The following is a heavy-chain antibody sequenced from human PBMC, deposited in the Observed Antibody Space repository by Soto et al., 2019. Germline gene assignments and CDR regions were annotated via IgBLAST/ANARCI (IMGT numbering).Heavy chain of an antibody. V-gene: IGHV1-2*02. CDR1: GYPVTAYY. J-gene: IGHJ3*02. Sequence: QLHLVQSGAVVKKPGASVTVSCTASGYPVTAYYMHWVRQAPGRGLEWMGGINPATGAAKYTQTFQVRVTVTRDTARSTVFMELCGLTAEDTAVCYWAGGGGVGVAGSAAGDMWGQGTLVTVSS. CDR3: AGGGGVGVAGSAAGDM. CDR2: INPATGAA. D-gene: IGHD3-3*01.